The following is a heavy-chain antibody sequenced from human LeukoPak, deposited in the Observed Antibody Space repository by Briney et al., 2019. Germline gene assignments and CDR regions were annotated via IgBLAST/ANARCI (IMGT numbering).Heavy chain of an antibody. CDR3: AKGRLGGWYAKTLDY. CDR1: GFTFSSYA. J-gene: IGHJ4*02. CDR2: ISGSGGST. V-gene: IGHV3-23*01. D-gene: IGHD6-19*01. Sequence: PGASLRLSCAASGFTFSSYAMSWVRQAPGKGLEWVSAISGSGGSTYYADSVKGRFTISRDNSKNTLYLQMNSLRAEDTAVYYCAKGRLGGWYAKTLDYWGQGTLVTVSS.